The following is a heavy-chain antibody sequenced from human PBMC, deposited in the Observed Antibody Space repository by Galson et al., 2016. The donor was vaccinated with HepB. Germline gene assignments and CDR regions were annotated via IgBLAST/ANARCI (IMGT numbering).Heavy chain of an antibody. CDR3: ARGYCSGGSCNPGWFDP. Sequence: QSGAEVKKPGESLKISCKGSGYSFTSFWIGWVRQMPGKGLEWMGIIYPGDSDTRYNPSFQGQVTISADKSISTAYLQWSSLRASDTAMYYCARGYCSGGSCNPGWFDPWGQGTLVTVSS. J-gene: IGHJ5*02. D-gene: IGHD2-15*01. V-gene: IGHV5-51*01. CDR1: GYSFTSFW. CDR2: IYPGDSDT.